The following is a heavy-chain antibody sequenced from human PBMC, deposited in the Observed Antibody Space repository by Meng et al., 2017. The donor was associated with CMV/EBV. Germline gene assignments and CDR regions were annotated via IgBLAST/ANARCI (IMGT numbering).Heavy chain of an antibody. Sequence: GGSLRLSCAASGFTFSSYDMHWVRQATGKGLEWVSAIGTAGDTYYPGSVKGRFTISRENAKNSLYLQMNSLRAGDTAVYYCARGGPLQGFDIWGQGTMVTVSS. CDR1: GFTFSSYD. CDR3: ARGGPLQGFDI. J-gene: IGHJ3*02. D-gene: IGHD3-10*01. CDR2: IGTAGDT. V-gene: IGHV3-13*01.